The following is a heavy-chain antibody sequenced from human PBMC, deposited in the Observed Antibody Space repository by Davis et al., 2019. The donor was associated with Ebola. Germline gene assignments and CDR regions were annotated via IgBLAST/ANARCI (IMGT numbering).Heavy chain of an antibody. V-gene: IGHV1-18*01. CDR1: GYTFTSYG. D-gene: IGHD3-3*01. CDR2: ISAYNGNT. Sequence: ASVKVSCKASGYTFTSYGISWVRQAPGQGLEWMGWISAYNGNTNYAQKLQGRVTMTTDTSTSTAYMELRSLGSDDTAVYYCARANHPITIVGNWFDPWGQGTLVTVSS. J-gene: IGHJ5*02. CDR3: ARANHPITIVGNWFDP.